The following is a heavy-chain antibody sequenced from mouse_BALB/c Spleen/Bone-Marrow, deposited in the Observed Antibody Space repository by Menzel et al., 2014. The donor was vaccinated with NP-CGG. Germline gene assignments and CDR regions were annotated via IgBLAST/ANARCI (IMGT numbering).Heavy chain of an antibody. J-gene: IGHJ2*01. V-gene: IGHV1S81*02. D-gene: IGHD2-4*01. Sequence: QVTLKESGAELVKPGASVKLSCKASGYTFTSYWMHWVKQRPGQGLEWIGEINPSNGRTNYNEKFKTKATLTVDKSSNTAYMQLSRLTSEDSAVYYCARKGADYEDYWGQGTTLTVSS. CDR2: INPSNGRT. CDR1: GYTFTSYW. CDR3: ARKGADYEDY.